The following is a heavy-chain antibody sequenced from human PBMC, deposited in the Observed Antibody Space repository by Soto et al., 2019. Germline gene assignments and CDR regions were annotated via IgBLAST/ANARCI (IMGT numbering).Heavy chain of an antibody. Sequence: EEQLVQSGAEVKEPGESLRISCRGSAYTFTNYWISWVRQMPGKGLEWMGRIDPSDSYTDYSPSFQGHVTIMADKSSSTAVLQWSSLKASDTVMYHCARLCHSHRCDSGPDAFDIWGQGTVVTLSS. CDR3: ARLCHSHRCDSGPDAFDI. CDR1: AYTFTNYW. CDR2: IDPSDSYT. V-gene: IGHV5-10-1*01. J-gene: IGHJ3*02. D-gene: IGHD1-26*01.